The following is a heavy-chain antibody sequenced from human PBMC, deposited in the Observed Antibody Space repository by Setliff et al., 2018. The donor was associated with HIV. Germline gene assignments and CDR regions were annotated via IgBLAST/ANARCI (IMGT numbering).Heavy chain of an antibody. CDR2: IRPADSDT. Sequence: SLKISCKTSGYDFTTNWVGWVRQMPGKGLEWMGIIRPADSDTRVNPSFQGHVTISADKSISTTYLQWSSLRASDTAMYYCARVFSAGWFDSWGQGTLVTVS. D-gene: IGHD6-13*01. V-gene: IGHV5-51*01. CDR1: GYDFTTNW. CDR3: ARVFSAGWFDS. J-gene: IGHJ5*01.